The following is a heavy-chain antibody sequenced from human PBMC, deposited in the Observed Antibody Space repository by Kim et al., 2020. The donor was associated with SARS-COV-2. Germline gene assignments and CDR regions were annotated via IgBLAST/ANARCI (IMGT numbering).Heavy chain of an antibody. J-gene: IGHJ4*02. V-gene: IGHV4-39*01. Sequence: SLKGRVTISVDTSKNQFSRKLSSVTAADTAMYYCARHFKYYDSSGYYLDYWGQGTLVTVSS. CDR3: ARHFKYYDSSGYYLDY. D-gene: IGHD3-22*01.